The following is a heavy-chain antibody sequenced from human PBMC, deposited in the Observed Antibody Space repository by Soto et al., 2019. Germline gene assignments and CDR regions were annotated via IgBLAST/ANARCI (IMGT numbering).Heavy chain of an antibody. J-gene: IGHJ4*02. CDR2: TYYRSKWYN. Sequence: SQTLSLTCAISGDSVSSNSAAWNWIRQSPSRGLEWLGRTYYRSKWYNDYAVSVKSRITINPDTSKNQFSLQLNSVTPEDTAVYYCARESPADGYKPHYFDYWGQGTLVTVS. CDR1: GDSVSSNSAA. V-gene: IGHV6-1*01. D-gene: IGHD5-12*01. CDR3: ARESPADGYKPHYFDY.